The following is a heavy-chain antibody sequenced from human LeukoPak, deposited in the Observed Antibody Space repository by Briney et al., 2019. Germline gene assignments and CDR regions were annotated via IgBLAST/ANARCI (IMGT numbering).Heavy chain of an antibody. J-gene: IGHJ4*02. D-gene: IGHD2-2*01. Sequence: SGGSLRLSCAASGFTFNNYIMNWVRQAPGKGLEWVSSISSSSDYIYYADSVKGRFTISRDNAKNSLYLQMNSLRAEDMAVYYCARERVDYHLLSKRGVYYFDYWGQGTLVTVSS. CDR3: ARERVDYHLLSKRGVYYFDY. V-gene: IGHV3-21*01. CDR2: ISSSSDYI. CDR1: GFTFNNYI.